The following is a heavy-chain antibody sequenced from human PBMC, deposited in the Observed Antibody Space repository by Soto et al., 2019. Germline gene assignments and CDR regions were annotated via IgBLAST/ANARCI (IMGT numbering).Heavy chain of an antibody. Sequence: QVQLVQSGDAVKKPGASVKVSCKASGYTFTSYAMHWVRQAPGHRLEWMGWINAGNGNTKYSQKFQGRVTITRDTSASTAYMELSSLRSEVTAVYYCARDPQSFSGTFDYWGQGTLVTVSS. CDR2: INAGNGNT. CDR3: ARDPQSFSGTFDY. V-gene: IGHV1-3*01. CDR1: GYTFTSYA. D-gene: IGHD5-12*01. J-gene: IGHJ4*02.